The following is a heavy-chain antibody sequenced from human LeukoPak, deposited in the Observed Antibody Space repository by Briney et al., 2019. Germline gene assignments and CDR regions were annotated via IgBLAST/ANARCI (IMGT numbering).Heavy chain of an antibody. CDR1: GFTFSSYA. Sequence: GGSLRLSCAASGFTFSSYAMSWVRQAPGKGLEWVSAISSSGGSTYYADSVKGRFTISRDNSKNTPYLQMNSLRAEDTAVYYCAKTRDNYFDYWGQGTLVTVSS. J-gene: IGHJ4*02. CDR3: AKTRDNYFDY. D-gene: IGHD2-21*02. CDR2: ISSSGGST. V-gene: IGHV3-23*01.